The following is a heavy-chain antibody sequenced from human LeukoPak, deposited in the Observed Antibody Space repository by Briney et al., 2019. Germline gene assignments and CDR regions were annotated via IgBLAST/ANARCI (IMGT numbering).Heavy chain of an antibody. V-gene: IGHV3-74*01. Sequence: GGSLRLSCTASGFSFSGHWMHWARQLPGKGLVWVSRISPTGSTTSCADSVKGRFTVSRDNSKNTLYLQMNSLRAEDMAVYYCAKQRVTEGATDFDYWGQGTLVTVSS. CDR3: AKQRVTEGATDFDY. CDR1: GFSFSGHW. D-gene: IGHD1-26*01. J-gene: IGHJ4*02. CDR2: ISPTGSTT.